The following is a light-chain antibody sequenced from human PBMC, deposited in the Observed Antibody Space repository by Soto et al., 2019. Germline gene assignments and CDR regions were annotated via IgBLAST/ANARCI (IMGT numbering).Light chain of an antibody. Sequence: IVLTQSAGTLSLPQREVATPSCRPSQSVGGTFLAWYQQKGGQAPRLLIHGASNRATGIPDRFSGSGSGTDFTLTISRVEPEDFAVYYCQQYGGPPRPFGQGTKVDIK. V-gene: IGKV3-20*01. CDR1: QSVGGTF. J-gene: IGKJ1*01. CDR3: QQYGGPPRP. CDR2: GAS.